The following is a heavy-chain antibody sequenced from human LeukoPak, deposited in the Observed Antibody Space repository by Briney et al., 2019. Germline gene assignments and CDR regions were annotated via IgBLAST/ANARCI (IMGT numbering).Heavy chain of an antibody. J-gene: IGHJ6*03. CDR2: INHSGST. Sequence: SETLSLTCAVYGGSFSGYYWSWIRQPPGKGLEWIGEINHSGSTNYNPSLKSRVTISVDTSKNQFSLKLSSVTAADTAVYYCARLYPISPSYYYYYYMDVWGRGTTVTISS. V-gene: IGHV4-34*01. D-gene: IGHD3-3*01. CDR1: GGSFSGYY. CDR3: ARLYPISPSYYYYYYMDV.